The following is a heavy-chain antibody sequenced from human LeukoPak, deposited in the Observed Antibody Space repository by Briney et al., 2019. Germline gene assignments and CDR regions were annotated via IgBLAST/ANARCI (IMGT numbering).Heavy chain of an antibody. Sequence: SQTPSLTCALSGDSVSRDTAAWHWVRQSPSRGLEWLGRTYYRSKWYNDYAVSVKSRITINPDTSKNQFSLQLNSVTPEDTAVYYCARDRGGSSWYYFDNWGQGSLVTVSS. V-gene: IGHV6-1*01. J-gene: IGHJ4*02. CDR3: ARDRGGSSWYYFDN. D-gene: IGHD6-13*01. CDR1: GDSVSRDTAA. CDR2: TYYRSKWYN.